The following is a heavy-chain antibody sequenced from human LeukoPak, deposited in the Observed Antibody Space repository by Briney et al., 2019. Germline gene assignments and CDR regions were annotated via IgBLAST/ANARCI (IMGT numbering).Heavy chain of an antibody. J-gene: IGHJ4*02. CDR1: GGPISSSSAY. V-gene: IGHV4-39*01. D-gene: IGHD5-18*01. CDR3: VSPRGFSYGYFDY. CDR2: IYYSKNT. Sequence: SETLSLTCTVSGGPISSSSAYWGWIRQPPGKGLEWIGSIYYSKNTYYNPSLKSRVTISADTSKNQFSLTLGSVSATDTAVYYCVSPRGFSYGYFDYWGQGTLITVSS.